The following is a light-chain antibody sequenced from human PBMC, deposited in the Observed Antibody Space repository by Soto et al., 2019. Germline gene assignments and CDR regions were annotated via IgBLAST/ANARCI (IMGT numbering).Light chain of an antibody. J-gene: IGKJ2*01. CDR1: QSISSW. CDR3: QQYNSYQYT. CDR2: KAS. Sequence: DIQMTQSPSTLSASVGDRVTITCRASQSISSWLAWYQQKPGKAPKLLIYKASSLEGGIPSRFSGSGSETEFTLDISSVQPEDVATYYCQQYNSYQYTFGQGTKLEIK. V-gene: IGKV1-5*03.